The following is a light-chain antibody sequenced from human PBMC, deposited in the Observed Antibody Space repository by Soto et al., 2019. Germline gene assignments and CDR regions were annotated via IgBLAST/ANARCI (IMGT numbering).Light chain of an antibody. CDR2: DNT. J-gene: IGLJ3*02. CDR3: GTWDNSLSAPWV. CDR1: SSNIGNNY. V-gene: IGLV1-51*01. Sequence: QSVLTQPPSVSAAPGQKVTISCSGSSSNIGNNYVSWYQQLPGTAPKLLIYDNTKRPSGIPDRFSGSKSGTSATLGITGLQTGAEADYYCGTWDNSLSAPWVFGGGTKLTVL.